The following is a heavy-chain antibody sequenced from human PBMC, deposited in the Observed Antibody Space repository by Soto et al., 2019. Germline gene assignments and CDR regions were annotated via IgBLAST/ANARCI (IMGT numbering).Heavy chain of an antibody. V-gene: IGHV1-46*01. CDR1: GYTFTNYY. D-gene: IGHD2-15*01. CDR3: ARGHSPIGYCSGGRCTDFDY. CDR2: INPRGGST. J-gene: IGHJ4*02. Sequence: QVQLVQSGAEVKKPGASVKVSCKASGYTFTNYYIHWVRQAPGQGLEWMAMINPRGGSTSYAQKFQVRASRSRDKSTGTGYMELSSLRFEDTAVYYCARGHSPIGYCSGGRCTDFDYWGQGTLVTVSS.